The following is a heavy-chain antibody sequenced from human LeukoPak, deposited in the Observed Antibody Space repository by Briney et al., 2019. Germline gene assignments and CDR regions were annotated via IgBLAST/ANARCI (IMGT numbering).Heavy chain of an antibody. D-gene: IGHD3-10*01. J-gene: IGHJ6*02. CDR2: ISSSSSSI. Sequence: GGSLRLSCAGSGFIFNSYSMNWVRQAPGKGLEWVSYISSSSSSIYYADSEKGRFTVSRDNAESSLYLQMNSLRAEDSAVYYCTRDRITMVRGGYGMDLWGPGTTVTVSS. CDR3: TRDRITMVRGGYGMDL. V-gene: IGHV3-48*04. CDR1: GFIFNSYS.